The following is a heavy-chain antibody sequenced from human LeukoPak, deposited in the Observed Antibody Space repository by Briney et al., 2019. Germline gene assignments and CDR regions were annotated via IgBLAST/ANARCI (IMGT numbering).Heavy chain of an antibody. J-gene: IGHJ6*02. V-gene: IGHV1-2*02. CDR2: INPNSGGT. D-gene: IGHD3-10*01. CDR1: GYTFTGYY. CDR3: ARESTAEILLYYGMDV. Sequence: ASVTVSCKASGYTFTGYYMHWVRQAPGQGLEWMGWINPNSGGTNYAQKFQGRVTMTRDTSISTAYMELSRLRSDDTAVYYCARESTAEILLYYGMDVWGQGTTVTVSS.